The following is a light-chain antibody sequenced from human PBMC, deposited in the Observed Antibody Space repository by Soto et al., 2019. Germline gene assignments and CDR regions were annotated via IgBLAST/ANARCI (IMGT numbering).Light chain of an antibody. V-gene: IGKV3-11*01. CDR3: QQRINCPLT. J-gene: IGKJ4*01. Sequence: EMVLTQSPDTLSLSPGERATLSCRASQSVSSFVAVYQQRPGQPPRLLIYDVSKRATGSPIRFSGSGSGTDCNLTVSSLEREDFAVYYCQQRINCPLTFGGGTKVEIK. CDR1: QSVSSF. CDR2: DVS.